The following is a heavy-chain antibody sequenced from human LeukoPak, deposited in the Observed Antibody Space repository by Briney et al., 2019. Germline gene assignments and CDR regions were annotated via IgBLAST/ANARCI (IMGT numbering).Heavy chain of an antibody. J-gene: IGHJ4*02. CDR1: GYTFTDHY. Sequence: ASVKVSCKASGYTFTDHYIHWVRQAPGQGLEWMGWMNPTNNVAIYAQKFQGSVVMTRDTSISTAYVELTGLPSDDTAVYYCTTNAAALDYWGQGTLVTVSS. D-gene: IGHD6-13*01. CDR2: MNPTNNVA. CDR3: TTNAAALDY. V-gene: IGHV1-2*02.